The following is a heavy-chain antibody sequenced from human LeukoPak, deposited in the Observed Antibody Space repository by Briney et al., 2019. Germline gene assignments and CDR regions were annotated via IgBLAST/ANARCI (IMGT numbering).Heavy chain of an antibody. CDR2: ISLSSGAI. J-gene: IGHJ4*02. CDR1: AFTFSSYS. Sequence: GGSLRLSCAASAFTFSSYSMTWVRQAPGKGLEWVSYISLSSGAIYYADSVKGRFTISRDNAKNSLYLQMNSLRAEDTAVYYCARRIGDGYNYWGYYFDYWGQGTLVTVSS. CDR3: ARRIGDGYNYWGYYFDY. V-gene: IGHV3-48*01. D-gene: IGHD5-24*01.